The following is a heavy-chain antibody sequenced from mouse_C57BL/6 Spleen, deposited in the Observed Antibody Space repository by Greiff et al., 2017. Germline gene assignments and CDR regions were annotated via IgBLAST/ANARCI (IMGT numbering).Heavy chain of an antibody. D-gene: IGHD2-2*01. CDR2: LDPEDGET. J-gene: IGHJ2*01. CDR1: GFNIKDYY. V-gene: IGHV14-2*01. CDR3: SRPYGYDRPYFDY. Sequence: VQLKQSGAELVKPGASVKLSCTASGFNIKDYYMHWVKQRTEQGLEWIGRLDPEDGETKSAPKFQGKANITAETSSNTAYLQLSSLTSEDTAVSYCSRPYGYDRPYFDYWGQGTTLTVSS.